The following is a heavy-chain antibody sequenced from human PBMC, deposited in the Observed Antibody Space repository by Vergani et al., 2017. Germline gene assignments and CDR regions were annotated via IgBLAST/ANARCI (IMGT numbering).Heavy chain of an antibody. CDR1: GFTFTSSA. D-gene: IGHD1-26*01. Sequence: QMQLVQSGPEVKKPGTSVKVSCKASGFTFTSSAVQWVRQARGQRLEWIGWIVVGSGNTNYAQKFQERVTITRDMSTSTAYMELSSLRSEDTAVYYCAKETDVYPDSGSSNGLDYWGQGTLVTVSS. J-gene: IGHJ4*02. V-gene: IGHV1-58*01. CDR2: IVVGSGNT. CDR3: AKETDVYPDSGSSNGLDY.